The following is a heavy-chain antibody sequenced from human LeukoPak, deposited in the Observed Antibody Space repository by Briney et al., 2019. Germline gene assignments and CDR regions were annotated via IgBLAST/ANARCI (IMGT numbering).Heavy chain of an antibody. CDR2: IYTGGST. Sequence: GGPLRLSCAASVFTHRSYYMRWLRQAPGKGLEWVSVIYTGGSTYYADSLKGRFTISRDNSKNTLYLQMNNLRGEDTAVYYCARWYGSFAGVDIWGQGTMVTVSS. CDR3: ARWYGSFAGVDI. V-gene: IGHV3-53*01. D-gene: IGHD3-16*01. J-gene: IGHJ3*02. CDR1: VFTHRSYY.